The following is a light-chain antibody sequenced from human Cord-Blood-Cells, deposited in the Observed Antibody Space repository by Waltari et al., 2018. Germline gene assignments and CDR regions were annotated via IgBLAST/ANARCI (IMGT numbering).Light chain of an antibody. V-gene: IGLV2-8*01. CDR1: SSYVGGYNY. J-gene: IGLJ1*01. CDR3: SSYAGSNNYV. Sequence: QSALTQPPSASGSPGQSVTIPCTGTSSYVGGYNYVSWYQQHPGKAPKLMIYGVSKRPSGVPDRFSGSKSGNTASLTVSGLQAEDEADYYCSSYAGSNNYVFGTGTKVTVL. CDR2: GVS.